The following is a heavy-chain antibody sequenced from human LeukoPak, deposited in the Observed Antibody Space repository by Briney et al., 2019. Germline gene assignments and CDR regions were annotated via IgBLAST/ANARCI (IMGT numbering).Heavy chain of an antibody. Sequence: SETLSLTCAVSGYSISSGYYWGWIRPPPGKGLEWIGSIYHSGSTYYNPSLKSRVTISVDTCKNQFSLKLSSVTAADTAVYYCAGDVVGATRSWEYFQHWGQGTLVTVSS. CDR2: IYHSGST. CDR3: AGDVVGATRSWEYFQH. J-gene: IGHJ1*01. V-gene: IGHV4-38-2*01. D-gene: IGHD1-26*01. CDR1: GYSISSGYY.